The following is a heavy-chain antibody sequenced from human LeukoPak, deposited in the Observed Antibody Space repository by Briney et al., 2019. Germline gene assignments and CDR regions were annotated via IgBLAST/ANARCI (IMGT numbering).Heavy chain of an antibody. CDR3: ATTYLGAFDI. J-gene: IGHJ3*02. D-gene: IGHD3-10*01. Sequence: ASVKVSCKASGYTFTDYYLHWVRQAPGQGLEWMGWTNPKNGATNYTLKFQGRVTMTRDTSISTVYVELSGLRSDDAAVYYCATTYLGAFDIWGQGTMVTVSS. V-gene: IGHV1-2*02. CDR2: TNPKNGAT. CDR1: GYTFTDYY.